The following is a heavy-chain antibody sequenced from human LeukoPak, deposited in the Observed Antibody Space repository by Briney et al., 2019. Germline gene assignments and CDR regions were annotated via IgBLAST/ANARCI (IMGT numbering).Heavy chain of an antibody. V-gene: IGHV1-46*01. D-gene: IGHD1-26*01. J-gene: IGHJ5*02. CDR2: INPTGGST. Sequence: ASVNVSCKASGYTFTSYYMHWVRQAPGQGLEWMGLINPTGGSTGYAQKFQGRVTMTRDMSTSTDYMELSSLRSEDTAIYYCARDNSVGDNAWWLDPWGQGTLVTVSS. CDR1: GYTFTSYY. CDR3: ARDNSVGDNAWWLDP.